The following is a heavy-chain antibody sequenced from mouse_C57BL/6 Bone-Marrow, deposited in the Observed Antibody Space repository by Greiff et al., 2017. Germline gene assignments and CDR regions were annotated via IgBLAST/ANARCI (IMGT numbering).Heavy chain of an antibody. D-gene: IGHD2-4*01. Sequence: VQLKESGPGLVQPSQSLSITCTVSGFSLTSYGVHWVRQSPGKGLEWLGVIWSGGSTDYNAAFISRLSISKNNSKSQVFFKMNSLQADDTAIYYCARERLRRGYWYFEVWGTGTTVTVSS. V-gene: IGHV2-2*01. CDR3: ARERLRRGYWYFEV. J-gene: IGHJ1*03. CDR1: GFSLTSYG. CDR2: IWSGGST.